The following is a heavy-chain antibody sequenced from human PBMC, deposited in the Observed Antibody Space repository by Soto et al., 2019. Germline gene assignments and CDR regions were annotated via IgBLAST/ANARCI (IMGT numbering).Heavy chain of an antibody. CDR3: ARGSSWSYFDY. V-gene: IGHV1-3*04. CDR2: INTANDNT. J-gene: IGHJ4*02. D-gene: IGHD6-13*01. Sequence: QVQLVQSGAEVKQPVASVKVSCRASGYTFTSYAIHWVRQAPGQRPEWMGWINTANDNTKYSQKFHGRVTITRDTSASIVYMDLSSLRSEDTAVYYCARGSSWSYFDYWGQGTLVTVSS. CDR1: GYTFTSYA.